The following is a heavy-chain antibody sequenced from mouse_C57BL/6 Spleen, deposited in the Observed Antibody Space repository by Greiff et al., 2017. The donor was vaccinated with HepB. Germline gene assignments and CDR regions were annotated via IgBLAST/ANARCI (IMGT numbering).Heavy chain of an antibody. CDR1: GYAFSSSW. D-gene: IGHD2-4*01. CDR2: IYPGDGDT. V-gene: IGHV1-82*01. CDR3: ARGYDYDGYAMDY. Sequence: QVQLQQSGPELVKPGASVKISCKASGYAFSSSWMNWVKQRPGKGLEWIGRIYPGDGDTNYNGKFKGKATLTADKSSSTAYMQLSSLTSEDSAVYFCARGYDYDGYAMDYWGQGTSVTVSS. J-gene: IGHJ4*01.